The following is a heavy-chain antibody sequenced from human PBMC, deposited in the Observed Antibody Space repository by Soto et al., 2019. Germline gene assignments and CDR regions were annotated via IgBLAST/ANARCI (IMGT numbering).Heavy chain of an antibody. CDR3: VKGARAQWLVTEDY. Sequence: QVQLVQSGVEVKKPGASVNVSCKASGYTFSGYGSSWVRQAPGQGLEWMGWISVNNGKTNYAQKFQGRVTMTTDTSTSTAYMELRRLRSDDTAAYYCVKGARAQWLVTEDYWGQGTLVSVAS. V-gene: IGHV1-18*04. D-gene: IGHD6-19*01. CDR1: GYTFSGYG. CDR2: ISVNNGKT. J-gene: IGHJ4*02.